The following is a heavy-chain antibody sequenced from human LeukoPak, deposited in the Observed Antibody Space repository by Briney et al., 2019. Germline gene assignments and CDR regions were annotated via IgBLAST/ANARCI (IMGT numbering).Heavy chain of an antibody. CDR2: IIPIFCTA. Sequence: SVKVSCKASGGTFSSYAISWVRQAPGQGLEWMGGIIPIFCTANYAQKFQGRVTITADEATSKAYMDLSSLRSEDTAVYYCARDLLQYFDWLTMAGYWGQGTLVSVSS. CDR3: ARDLLQYFDWLTMAGY. D-gene: IGHD3-9*01. CDR1: GGTFSSYA. J-gene: IGHJ4*02. V-gene: IGHV1-69*13.